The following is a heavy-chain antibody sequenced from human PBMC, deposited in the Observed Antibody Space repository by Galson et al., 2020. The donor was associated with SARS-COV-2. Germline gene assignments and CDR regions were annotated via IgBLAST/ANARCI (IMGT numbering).Heavy chain of an antibody. D-gene: IGHD3-10*01. CDR2: INWNGSST. Sequence: GGSLRLSCAASGFTFDDYGMSWVRQAPGKGLEWVSGINWNGSSTGYADSVKGRFTISRDNAKNTLYLQMNSLRAGDTALYHCARDEGVVFGLNDYWGQGTLVTVSS. CDR1: GFTFDDYG. J-gene: IGHJ4*02. V-gene: IGHV3-20*01. CDR3: ARDEGVVFGLNDY.